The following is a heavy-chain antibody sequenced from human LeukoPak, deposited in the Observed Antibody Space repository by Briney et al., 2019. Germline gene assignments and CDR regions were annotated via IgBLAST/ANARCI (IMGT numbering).Heavy chain of an antibody. CDR2: ISFSGGSR. J-gene: IGHJ4*02. D-gene: IGHD3-22*01. Sequence: GSLRLSCAASGFTFSSYAMSWVRQAPGKGLEWVSRISFSGGSRHDADSVKGRFTISRDNSKNTLYLQMNSLRAEDTAIYYCAKQNDSSGSFFDYWGQGTLVTVSS. CDR1: GFTFSSYA. CDR3: AKQNDSSGSFFDY. V-gene: IGHV3-23*01.